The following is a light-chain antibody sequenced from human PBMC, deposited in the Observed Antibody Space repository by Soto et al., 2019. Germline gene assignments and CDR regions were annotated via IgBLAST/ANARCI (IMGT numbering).Light chain of an antibody. Sequence: QSVLTQPASVSGSPGQSITISCTGTSSNVGSYKLVSWYQQHPGKAPKLMIFEVNKRPPGVSNRFSGSKSGNTASLTISGLKVEDEADYYCCSSGGSPTYVFGTGTKVNVL. CDR1: SSNVGSYKL. V-gene: IGLV2-23*02. CDR2: EVN. J-gene: IGLJ1*01. CDR3: CSSGGSPTYV.